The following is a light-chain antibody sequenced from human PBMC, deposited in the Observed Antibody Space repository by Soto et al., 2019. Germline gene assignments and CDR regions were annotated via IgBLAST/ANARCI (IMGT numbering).Light chain of an antibody. CDR3: QQYGSSPRT. Sequence: EIVLTQSPGALSLPPGERATLSCGASQSVSSSHLAWYQQKPGQAPRLLIYGASTRATGIPDRFSGSGSGTDFTLTISRLEPEDFAVYYCQQYGSSPRTFGQGTKV. V-gene: IGKV3-20*01. J-gene: IGKJ1*01. CDR2: GAS. CDR1: QSVSSSH.